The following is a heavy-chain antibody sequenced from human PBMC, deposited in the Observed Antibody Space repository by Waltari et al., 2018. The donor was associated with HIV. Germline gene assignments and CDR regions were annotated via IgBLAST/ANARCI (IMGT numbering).Heavy chain of an antibody. V-gene: IGHV4-59*01. CDR3: ARAREWSNTMVAGYFDY. J-gene: IGHJ4*02. D-gene: IGHD3-3*01. CDR2: IYYSGST. CDR1: GGSISSYY. Sequence: QVQLQESGPGLVKPSETLSLTYTVSGGSISSYYWSWIRQPPGKGLEWIGYIYYSGSTNYNPSLKSRVTISVDTSKNQFSLKLSSVTAADTAVYYCARAREWSNTMVAGYFDYWGQGTLVTVSS.